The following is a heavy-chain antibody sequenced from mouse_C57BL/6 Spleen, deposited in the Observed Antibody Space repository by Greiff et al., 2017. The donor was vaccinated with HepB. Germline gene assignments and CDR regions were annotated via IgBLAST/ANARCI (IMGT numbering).Heavy chain of an antibody. CDR1: GYTFTSYW. J-gene: IGHJ4*01. Sequence: QVQLQQPGAELVKPGASVKLSCKASGYTFTSYWMHWVKQRPGQGLEWIGMIHPNSGSTNYNEKFKSKATLTVDKSSSTAYMQLSSLTSEDSAVYYCARERVLPFYAMDYWGQGTSVTVSS. CDR3: ARERVLPFYAMDY. V-gene: IGHV1-64*01. D-gene: IGHD2-12*01. CDR2: IHPNSGST.